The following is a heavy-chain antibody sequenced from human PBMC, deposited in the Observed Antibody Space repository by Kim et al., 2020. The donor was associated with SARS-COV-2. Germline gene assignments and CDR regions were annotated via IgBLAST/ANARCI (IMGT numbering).Heavy chain of an antibody. CDR3: AKDIGSTVTSTFFDY. Sequence: DSVKGRFTISRDNAKNSLYLQMNSLRAEDTALYYCAKDIGSTVTSTFFDYWGQGALVTVSS. V-gene: IGHV3-9*01. D-gene: IGHD4-17*01. J-gene: IGHJ4*02.